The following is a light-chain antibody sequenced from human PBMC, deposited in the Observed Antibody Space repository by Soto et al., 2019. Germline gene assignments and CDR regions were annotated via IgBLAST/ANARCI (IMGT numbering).Light chain of an antibody. CDR1: SSNIGRNT. CDR2: SND. CDR3: AAWDDSLNGLV. V-gene: IGLV1-44*01. Sequence: QSVLTRPLSGSGTPGQRVSISCSGSSSNIGRNTVDWYQHLPGTAPKLLIYSNDQRPSGVPDRFSGSKSGTSASLAISGLQSEDEADYYCAAWDDSLNGLVFGTGTTVTVL. J-gene: IGLJ1*01.